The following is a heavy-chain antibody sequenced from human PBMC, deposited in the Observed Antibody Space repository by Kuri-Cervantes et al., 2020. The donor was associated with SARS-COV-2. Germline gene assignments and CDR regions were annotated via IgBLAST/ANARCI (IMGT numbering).Heavy chain of an antibody. CDR3: AKGISWFGELNIGVPYYYGMDV. CDR1: GFTFSNYA. Sequence: GESLRISCAASGFTFSNYAMSWVRQAPGKGLEWVSAISGSGGSTYYADSVKGRFTISRDNSKNTLYLQMNSLRAEDTAVYYCAKGISWFGELNIGVPYYYGMDVWGQGTTVTVSS. V-gene: IGHV3-23*01. D-gene: IGHD3-10*01. J-gene: IGHJ6*02. CDR2: ISGSGGST.